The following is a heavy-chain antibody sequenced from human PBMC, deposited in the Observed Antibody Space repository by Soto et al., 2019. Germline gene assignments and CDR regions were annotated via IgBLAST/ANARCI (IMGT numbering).Heavy chain of an antibody. CDR2: IIPVFGTP. D-gene: IGHD3-22*01. V-gene: IGHV1-69*12. J-gene: IGHJ6*02. Sequence: QVQLVQSGAEVKKPGSSVKVSCKASGGTLSNYGISWVRQAPGQGLEWVGGIIPVFGTPNYAQKFQGRVTITADESTTTVYMEVSSLTSEDTAVYYCGRGDATKIVVTTYYGMDVWGQGPTVTVSS. CDR3: GRGDATKIVVTTYYGMDV. CDR1: GGTLSNYG.